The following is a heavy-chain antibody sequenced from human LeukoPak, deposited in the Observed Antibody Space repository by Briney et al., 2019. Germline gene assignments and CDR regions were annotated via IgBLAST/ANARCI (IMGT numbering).Heavy chain of an antibody. Sequence: PGGSLRLSCTASGFTVSSNYMSWVRQAPGKGLEWVSVLHSAGRKHYADSVKGRFTVSRDNSKNTLYLQMNSLRAEDTAVYYCARDRSGSSGWSRPTPFDYWGQGTLVTVSS. V-gene: IGHV3-66*01. J-gene: IGHJ4*02. D-gene: IGHD6-19*01. CDR3: ARDRSGSSGWSRPTPFDY. CDR1: GFTVSSNY. CDR2: LHSAGRK.